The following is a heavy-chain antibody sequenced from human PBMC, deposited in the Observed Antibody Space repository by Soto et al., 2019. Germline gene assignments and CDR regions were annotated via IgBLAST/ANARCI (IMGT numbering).Heavy chain of an antibody. Sequence: RSLTCAVYGGSFSGYYWSWIRQPPGKGLEWIGEINHSGSTNYNPSLKSRVTISVDTSKNQFSLKLSSVTAADTAVYYCARGYCSGGSCGHYFDYWGQGTLVTVSS. CDR1: GGSFSGYY. J-gene: IGHJ4*02. CDR2: INHSGST. V-gene: IGHV4-34*01. CDR3: ARGYCSGGSCGHYFDY. D-gene: IGHD2-15*01.